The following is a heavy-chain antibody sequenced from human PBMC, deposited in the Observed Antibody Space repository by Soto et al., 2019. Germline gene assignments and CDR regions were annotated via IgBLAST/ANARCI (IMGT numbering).Heavy chain of an antibody. CDR1: GGSFRCYG. CDR3: ANSEYSRYKNIDV. CDR2: ISYDGSIK. V-gene: IGHV3-30*18. Sequence: SCKASGGSFRCYGMHWVRQAPGRGLEWVALISYDGSIKYYADSVRGRFTISRDNSKNTLYLQMNSLRAEDTAVYYCANSEYSRYKNIDVWGQGTTVTVSS. J-gene: IGHJ6*02. D-gene: IGHD5-18*01.